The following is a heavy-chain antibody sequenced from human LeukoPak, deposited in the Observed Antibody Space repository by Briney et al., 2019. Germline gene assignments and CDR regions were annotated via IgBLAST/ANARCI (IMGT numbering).Heavy chain of an antibody. CDR1: GGSFSGYY. D-gene: IGHD3-10*01. Sequence: KPSETLSLTCAVYGGSFSGYYWSWIRQPPGKGLEWIGYIYYSGSTNYNPSLKSRVTMSVDTSKNQFSLKLSSVTAADTAVYYCARHAAGSRAFDIWGQGTMVTVSS. CDR3: ARHAAGSRAFDI. V-gene: IGHV4-59*08. J-gene: IGHJ3*02. CDR2: IYYSGST.